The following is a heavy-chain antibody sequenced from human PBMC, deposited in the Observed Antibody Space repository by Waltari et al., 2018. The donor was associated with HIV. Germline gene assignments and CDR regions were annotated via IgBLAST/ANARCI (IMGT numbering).Heavy chain of an antibody. CDR2: ISSSSSYI. D-gene: IGHD3-22*01. V-gene: IGHV3-21*01. CDR3: ARVRGTDYYDSSWAVSSGKEGKDEAFDI. Sequence: WVRQAPGKGLEWVSSISSSSSYIYYADSVKGRFTISRDNAKNSLYLQMNSLRAEDTAVYYCARVRGTDYYDSSWAVSSGKEGKDEAFDIWGQGTMVTVSS. J-gene: IGHJ3*02.